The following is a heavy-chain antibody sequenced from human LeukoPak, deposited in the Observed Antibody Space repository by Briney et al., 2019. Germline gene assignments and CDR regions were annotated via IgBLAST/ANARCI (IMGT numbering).Heavy chain of an antibody. CDR1: GYTFTSYG. CDR2: ISVYNGNT. J-gene: IGHJ1*01. CDR3: ARTSYYYGSGSYYNVDYFQH. Sequence: ASVKVSCKSSGYTFTSYGISWVRQAPGQGLEWMGWISVYNGNTNYAQKLQGRVTMTTATSTSTAYMELRSLRSDDTAVYYCARTSYYYGSGSYYNVDYFQHWGQGTLVTVSS. D-gene: IGHD3-10*01. V-gene: IGHV1-18*01.